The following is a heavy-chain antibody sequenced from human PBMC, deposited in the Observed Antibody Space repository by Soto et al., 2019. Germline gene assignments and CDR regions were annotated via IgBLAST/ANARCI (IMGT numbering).Heavy chain of an antibody. CDR3: ARGIYDSSGYYYEIAFDI. V-gene: IGHV1-69*13. CDR2: IIPIFGTA. J-gene: IGHJ3*02. Sequence: ASVKVSCKASGGTFSSYAISWVRQAPGQGLEWMGGIIPIFGTANYAQKFQGRVTITADESTSTAYMELSSLRSEDTAVYYCARGIYDSSGYYYEIAFDIWGQGTMVTVSS. CDR1: GGTFSSYA. D-gene: IGHD3-22*01.